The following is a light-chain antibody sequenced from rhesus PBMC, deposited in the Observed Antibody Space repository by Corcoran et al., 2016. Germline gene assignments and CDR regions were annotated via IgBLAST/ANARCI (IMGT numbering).Light chain of an antibody. Sequence: DIQMTQSPSSLSASVGDTVTITCRASQSISSWLAWYQQKPGEAPKLLIYKASSLQSGVPSRFSGSGAGTDFTLTISSLQPEDFATYYCLQYDSYPYSFGQGTKVEIK. V-gene: IGKV1-22*01. J-gene: IGKJ2*01. CDR1: QSISSW. CDR3: LQYDSYPYS. CDR2: KAS.